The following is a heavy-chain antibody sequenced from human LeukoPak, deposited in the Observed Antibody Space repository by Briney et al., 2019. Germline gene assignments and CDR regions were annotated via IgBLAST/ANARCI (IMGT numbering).Heavy chain of an antibody. J-gene: IGHJ5*02. CDR2: IYYSGST. Sequence: PSETLSLTCTVSGGSISSYYWSWIRQPPGKGLEWIGYIYYSGSTNYNPSLESRVTISVDTSKNQFSLKLSSVTAADTAVYYCARDPRGLLWFGELWGFDPWGQGTLVTASS. D-gene: IGHD3-10*01. V-gene: IGHV4-59*01. CDR3: ARDPRGLLWFGELWGFDP. CDR1: GGSISSYY.